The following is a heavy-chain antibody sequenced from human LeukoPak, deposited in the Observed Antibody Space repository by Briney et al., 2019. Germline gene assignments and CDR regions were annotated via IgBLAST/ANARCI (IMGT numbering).Heavy chain of an antibody. J-gene: IGHJ6*02. D-gene: IGHD3-10*01. CDR1: GFTFSNYA. CDR3: AKDGYGSVDV. Sequence: GGSLRLSCAASGFTFSNYAMSWVRQAPGKGLEWVSAISGGGDSTYYADSVKGRFTISRDNSENTLYLQMNSLRAEDTALYYCAKDGYGSVDVWGQGTTVTVSS. V-gene: IGHV3-23*01. CDR2: ISGGGDST.